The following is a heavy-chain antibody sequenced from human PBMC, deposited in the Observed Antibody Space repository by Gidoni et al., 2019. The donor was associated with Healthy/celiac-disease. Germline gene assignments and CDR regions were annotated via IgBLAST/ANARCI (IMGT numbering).Heavy chain of an antibody. Sequence: QVQLVESGGGVVQPGRSLRLSCAASGFTFSSYGMHWVRQAPGKGLEWVAVIWYDGSNKYYADSVKGRFTISRDNSKNTLYLQMNSLRAEDTAVYYCARDTAPEGAHFDYWGQGTLVTVSS. D-gene: IGHD3-16*01. CDR2: IWYDGSNK. V-gene: IGHV3-33*01. J-gene: IGHJ4*02. CDR1: GFTFSSYG. CDR3: ARDTAPEGAHFDY.